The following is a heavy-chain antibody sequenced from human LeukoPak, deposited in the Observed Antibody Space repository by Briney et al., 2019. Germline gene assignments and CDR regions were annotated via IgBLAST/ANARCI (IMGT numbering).Heavy chain of an antibody. J-gene: IGHJ4*02. Sequence: ASVKVSCKASGYTFTGYYIHWVRQAPGQGLEWMGWINPNNGNTNYAQKFQGRVTMTRDTSTSTVYMELSSLTSEDTAVYYCARESAPSGYGAGVDYWGQGTLVTVFS. CDR1: GYTFTGYY. V-gene: IGHV1-2*02. CDR3: ARESAPSGYGAGVDY. CDR2: INPNNGNT. D-gene: IGHD2-15*01.